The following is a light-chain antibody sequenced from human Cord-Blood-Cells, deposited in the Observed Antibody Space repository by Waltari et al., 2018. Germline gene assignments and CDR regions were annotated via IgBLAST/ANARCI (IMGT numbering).Light chain of an antibody. V-gene: IGLV2-14*01. CDR2: DVS. CDR3: SSYTSSSTWV. Sequence: QSALTQPASVSGSPGQPITISCIGTSSDVGGYNYIPWYQQHPGKAPKLMIYDVSNRPSGVSNRFSGSKSGNTASLTISGLQAEDEADYYCSSYTSSSTWVFGGGTKLTVL. CDR1: SSDVGGYNY. J-gene: IGLJ3*02.